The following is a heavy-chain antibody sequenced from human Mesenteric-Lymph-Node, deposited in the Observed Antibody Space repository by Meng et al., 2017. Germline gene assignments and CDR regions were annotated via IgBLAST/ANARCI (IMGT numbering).Heavy chain of an antibody. J-gene: IGHJ3*02. CDR2: IWYDGSNK. CDR1: GFTFSSYG. V-gene: IGHV3-33*01. Sequence: GESLKISCAASGFTFSSYGMHWVRQAPGKGLEWVAVIWYDGSNKYYADSVKGRFTISRDNSKNTLYLQMNSLRAEDTAVYYCARVSYYYDSSGYPTRGRDAFDIWGQGTMVTVSS. D-gene: IGHD3-22*01. CDR3: ARVSYYYDSSGYPTRGRDAFDI.